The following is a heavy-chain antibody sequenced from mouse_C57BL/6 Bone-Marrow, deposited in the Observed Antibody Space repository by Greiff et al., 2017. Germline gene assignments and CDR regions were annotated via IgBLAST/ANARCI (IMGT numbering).Heavy chain of an antibody. CDR3: ARGEFITTVVEEAWFAY. CDR1: GFTFSDYY. D-gene: IGHD1-1*01. V-gene: IGHV5-16*01. Sequence: DVHLVESEGGLVQPGSSMKLSCTASGFTFSDYYMAWVRQVPEKGLEWVANINYDGSSTYYLDSLKSRFIISRDNAKNILYLQRSSLKSEDTATYYCARGEFITTVVEEAWFAYWGQGTLVTVSA. CDR2: INYDGSST. J-gene: IGHJ3*01.